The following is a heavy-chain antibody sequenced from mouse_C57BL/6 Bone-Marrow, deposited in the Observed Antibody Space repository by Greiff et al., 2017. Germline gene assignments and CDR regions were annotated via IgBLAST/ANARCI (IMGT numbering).Heavy chain of an antibody. J-gene: IGHJ4*01. CDR3: ARIYDYDYAMGY. CDR1: GYSFTDYT. CDR2: INPNYGTT. D-gene: IGHD2-4*01. Sequence: QLQESGPELVKPGASVKISCKASGYSFTDYTMNWVKQSNGKSLEWIGVINPNYGTTSYNQKFKGKATLTADQSSSTAYMQLNSLTSADSAVYYCARIYDYDYAMGYWAQGTTVTVSS. V-gene: IGHV1-39*01.